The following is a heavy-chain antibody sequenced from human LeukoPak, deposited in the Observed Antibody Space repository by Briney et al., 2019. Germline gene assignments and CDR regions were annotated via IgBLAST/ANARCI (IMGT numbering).Heavy chain of an antibody. CDR3: VRAEGLSGYPDY. Sequence: PSETLSLTCTVSGGSISNYYWSWIRQPAGKGLEWIGRFYSSGTTNYNPSLRSRVSLSGDESKNQLSLKLYSVTAADTAVYYCVRAEGLSGYPDYWGQGTLVTVFS. D-gene: IGHD3-22*01. CDR1: GGSISNYY. J-gene: IGHJ4*02. V-gene: IGHV4-4*07. CDR2: FYSSGTT.